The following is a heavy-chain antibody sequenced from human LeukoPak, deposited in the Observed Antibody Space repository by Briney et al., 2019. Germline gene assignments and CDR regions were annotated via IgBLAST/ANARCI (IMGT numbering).Heavy chain of an antibody. D-gene: IGHD6-19*01. CDR2: IIPILGIA. V-gene: IGHV1-69*04. CDR1: GGTFSSST. Sequence: SVKVSCKASGGTFSSSTTSWVRQAPGQGLEWMGRIIPILGIANYAQKFQGRVTITADKSTSTAYMELSSLRSEDTAVYYCARDHPVGHSSGWYPFDYWGQGTLVTVSS. J-gene: IGHJ4*02. CDR3: ARDHPVGHSSGWYPFDY.